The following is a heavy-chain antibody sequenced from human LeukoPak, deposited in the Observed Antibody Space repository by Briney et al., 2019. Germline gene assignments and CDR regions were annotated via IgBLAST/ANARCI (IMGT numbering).Heavy chain of an antibody. J-gene: IGHJ4*02. CDR1: GYTFTNND. V-gene: IGHV1-8*01. D-gene: IGHD6-25*01. CDR2: MNPNSGNT. Sequence: GASVKVSCTASGYTFTNNDINWVRQAPGQGLEWMGWMNPNSGNTGYGQKFQGRVTMTRNTSISAAYMELSSLRSDSTAVYYCAQREAGFDYWGQGTLVTVSS. CDR3: AQREAGFDY.